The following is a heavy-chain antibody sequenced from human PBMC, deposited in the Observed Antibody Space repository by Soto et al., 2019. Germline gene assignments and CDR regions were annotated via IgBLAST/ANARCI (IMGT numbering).Heavy chain of an antibody. Sequence: QVQLQESGPGLVKPSQTLSLTCTVSGGSISSGGYFWSWIRQHPGKGLEWIGYIFYSGTTYYNPFLKKRVTISVDTSKNQFPLKVSSVTAEDPAVYYWARSVDPWGQGTLVTVSS. CDR1: GGSISSGGYF. CDR2: IFYSGTT. V-gene: IGHV4-31*03. CDR3: ARSVDP. J-gene: IGHJ5*02.